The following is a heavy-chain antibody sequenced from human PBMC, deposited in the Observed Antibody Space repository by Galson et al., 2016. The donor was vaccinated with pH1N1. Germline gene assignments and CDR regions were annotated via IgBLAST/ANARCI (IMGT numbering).Heavy chain of an antibody. CDR1: GFTCSSYW. D-gene: IGHD3-10*01. CDR3: TGTLLSFGEPNNADF. CDR2: IYRGGST. J-gene: IGHJ4*02. Sequence: SLRLSCAAFGFTCSSYWMIWVRQAPGKGLEWVSVIYRGGSTYYADSLEGRFTISRDDSKNMLYLQMNSLRVDDTAIYYCTGTLLSFGEPNNADFWGQGTQVTVSS. V-gene: IGHV3-53*01.